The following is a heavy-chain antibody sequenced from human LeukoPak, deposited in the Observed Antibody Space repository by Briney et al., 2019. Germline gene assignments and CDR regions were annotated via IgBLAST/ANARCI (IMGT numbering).Heavy chain of an antibody. CDR3: ARDWFDYYFDY. D-gene: IGHD3-9*01. J-gene: IGHJ4*02. CDR2: INWSGGST. V-gene: IGHV3-20*04. CDR1: GFTFSSYA. Sequence: GGSLRLSCAASGFTFSSYAMHWARQAPGKGLEWVSGINWSGGSTGYADSVKGRFTISRDNAKKYLYLQMNSLRAEDTALYYCARDWFDYYFDYWGQGTLVTVSS.